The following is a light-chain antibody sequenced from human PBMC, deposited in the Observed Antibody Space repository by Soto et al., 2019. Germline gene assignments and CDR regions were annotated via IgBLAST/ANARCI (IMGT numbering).Light chain of an antibody. V-gene: IGKV3-15*01. CDR1: QSVSSN. J-gene: IGKJ2*01. CDR3: PQYEDGPYT. Sequence: EIVMTQSPATLSVSPGERATLSCRASQSVSSNVAWYQQIPRQTPRLLIYGASTRATGVPVRFSGSASGTEFTLTISCLQSEDFACYYCPQYEDGPYTFGQGTKVEI. CDR2: GAS.